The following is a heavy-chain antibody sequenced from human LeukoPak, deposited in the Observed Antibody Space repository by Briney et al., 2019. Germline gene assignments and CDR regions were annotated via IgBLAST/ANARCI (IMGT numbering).Heavy chain of an antibody. D-gene: IGHD3-10*01. Sequence: SETLSLTCTVSGGSISSGDYYWSWIRQPPGKGLEWIGYIYYSGSTYYNPSLKSRVTIPVDTSKNQFSLKLSSVTAADTAVYYCARVDYGSGSSYYFDYWGQGTLVTVSS. J-gene: IGHJ4*02. CDR1: GGSISSGDYY. CDR3: ARVDYGSGSSYYFDY. CDR2: IYYSGST. V-gene: IGHV4-30-4*01.